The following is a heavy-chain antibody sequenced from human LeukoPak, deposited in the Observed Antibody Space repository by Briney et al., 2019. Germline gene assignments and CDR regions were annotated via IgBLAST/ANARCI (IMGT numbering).Heavy chain of an antibody. Sequence: SGAPAPTFSGSHGSLSPHYWAWVPQPPGKGLGLIGSISYSGTINSNPSLKSRVTMSIDTSKNQFSLKLSSVTAADTAVYYCAQGVSSSWSSLDYWGQGTLVTVSS. J-gene: IGHJ4*02. CDR2: ISYSGTI. CDR1: HGSLSPHY. V-gene: IGHV4-59*03. CDR3: AQGVSSSWSSLDY. D-gene: IGHD6-13*01.